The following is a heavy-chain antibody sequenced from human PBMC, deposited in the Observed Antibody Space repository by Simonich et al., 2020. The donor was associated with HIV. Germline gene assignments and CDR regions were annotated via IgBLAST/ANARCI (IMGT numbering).Heavy chain of an antibody. CDR1: GYTFTDYY. V-gene: IGHV1-69-2*01. J-gene: IGHJ3*02. Sequence: EVQLVQSGAEVKKPGATVKISCKVSGYTFTDYYIHWVQQAPGEGLEWMGLMDPEDAKTIYAEKFQGRVTITADTSTDTAYMELSSLRSEDTAVYYCATKRGNLVGADAFDIWGQGTMVTVSS. D-gene: IGHD1-26*01. CDR2: MDPEDAKT. CDR3: ATKRGNLVGADAFDI.